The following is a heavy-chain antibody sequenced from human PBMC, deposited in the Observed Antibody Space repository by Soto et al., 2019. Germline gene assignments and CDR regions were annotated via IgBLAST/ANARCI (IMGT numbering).Heavy chain of an antibody. Sequence: SETLSLTCTVSGGSISSSSYYWGWIRQPPGKGLEWIGSIYYSGSTYYNPSLQSRVSISIDTSKNQFSLKLNSVTAADTAVYYCARANNLTGFYVVYFDVWGRGILVSVSS. J-gene: IGHJ2*01. CDR3: ARANNLTGFYVVYFDV. CDR2: IYYSGST. V-gene: IGHV4-39*07. CDR1: GGSISSSSYY. D-gene: IGHD3-9*01.